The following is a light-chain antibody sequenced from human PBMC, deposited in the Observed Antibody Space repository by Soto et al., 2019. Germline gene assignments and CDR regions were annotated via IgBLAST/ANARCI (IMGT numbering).Light chain of an antibody. CDR1: SSDVGAYNY. J-gene: IGLJ2*01. V-gene: IGLV2-8*01. Sequence: QSALTQPPSASGSPGQSVAISCTGTSSDVGAYNYVSWYQQHPGKAPKIMIYEVTKRPSGVPDRFSGSKSGNTASLTVSGLQAEDGADYYCISYAGSNNFVVFGGGTKLTVL. CDR3: ISYAGSNNFVV. CDR2: EVT.